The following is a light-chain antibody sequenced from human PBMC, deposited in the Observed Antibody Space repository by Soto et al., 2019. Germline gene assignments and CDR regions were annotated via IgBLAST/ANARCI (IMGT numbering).Light chain of an antibody. J-gene: IGKJ4*01. V-gene: IGKV1-9*01. CDR2: AAS. CDR1: HGISNY. CDR3: QQLNVYPST. Sequence: IQVTQSPSSLSASVGDRVSITCRASHGISNYLGLYQQKPGKAPKLLIYAASTLQTGVPSRFSGGGSGTDFTLTITSLQPEDFATYYCQQLNVYPSTFGGGTKVDIK.